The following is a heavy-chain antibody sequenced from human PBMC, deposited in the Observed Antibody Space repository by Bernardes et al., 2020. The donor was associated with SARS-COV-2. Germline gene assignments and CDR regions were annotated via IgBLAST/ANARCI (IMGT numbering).Heavy chain of an antibody. CDR2: INHSGST. J-gene: IGHJ6*02. CDR1: GGSFSGYY. CDR3: ARDRSSSWGGYYYYGMDV. D-gene: IGHD6-6*01. V-gene: IGHV4-34*01. Sequence: SETLSLTCAVYGGSFSGYYWNWIRQPPGKGLEWIGEINHSGSTNYNPSLKSRVTISVDTSKNQFSLKLSSVTAADTAVYYCARDRSSSWGGYYYYGMDVWGQGTTVTVSS.